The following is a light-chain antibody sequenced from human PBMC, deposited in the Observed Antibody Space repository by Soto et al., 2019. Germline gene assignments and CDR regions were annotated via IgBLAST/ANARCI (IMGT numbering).Light chain of an antibody. V-gene: IGKV3-20*01. J-gene: IGKJ1*01. CDR1: QSVSSSF. Sequence: DIVLTQSPCTLSLSPGERATLSCRASQSVSSSFLAWHQQKPGQAPRLLISGTTRRTTGIPNRFSGSWSGTYFTLTISRLDPEDLAVYYCQQYSSSRSFGQGTKVEIK. CDR2: GTT. CDR3: QQYSSSRS.